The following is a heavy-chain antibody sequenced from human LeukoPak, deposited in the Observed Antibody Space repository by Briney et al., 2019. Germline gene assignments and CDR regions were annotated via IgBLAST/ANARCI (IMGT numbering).Heavy chain of an antibody. D-gene: IGHD6-19*01. J-gene: IGHJ4*02. CDR1: GFTFSTYA. Sequence: GGSLTLSCVASGFTFSTYAMSWVRQAPGKGLEWVSFSTGSGDTTTYADSVKGRSTISRDNPKNTLYLQMNSLRGEDTAVYYCAKVITGWYNFDYWGQGTLVTVSS. CDR3: AKVITGWYNFDY. CDR2: STGSGDTT. V-gene: IGHV3-23*01.